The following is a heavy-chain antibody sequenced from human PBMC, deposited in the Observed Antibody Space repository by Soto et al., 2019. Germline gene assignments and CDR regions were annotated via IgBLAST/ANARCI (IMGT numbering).Heavy chain of an antibody. CDR3: ARDLTRFRYYMDV. CDR1: GFTFSSYS. CDR2: ISSSSSYI. Sequence: GGSLRLSSAASGFTFSSYSMNWVCQAPGKGLEWVSSISSSSSYIYYADSVKGRFTISRDNAKNPLYLQMNSLRAEDTAVYYCARDLTRFRYYMDVWGKGTTVTVSS. V-gene: IGHV3-21*01. J-gene: IGHJ6*03. D-gene: IGHD3-3*01.